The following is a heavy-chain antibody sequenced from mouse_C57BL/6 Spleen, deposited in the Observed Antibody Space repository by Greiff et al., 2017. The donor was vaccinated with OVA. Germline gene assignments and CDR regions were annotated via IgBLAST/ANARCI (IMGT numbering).Heavy chain of an antibody. Sequence: QVQLQQSGAELVRPGASVTLSCKASGYTFTDYEMHWVKQTPVHGLEWIGAIDPETGGTAYNQKFKGKAILTADKSSSTAYMELRSLTSEDSAVYYCTYGSRGYFDVWGTGTTVTVSS. J-gene: IGHJ1*03. D-gene: IGHD1-1*01. CDR3: TYGSRGYFDV. CDR2: IDPETGGT. V-gene: IGHV1-15*01. CDR1: GYTFTDYE.